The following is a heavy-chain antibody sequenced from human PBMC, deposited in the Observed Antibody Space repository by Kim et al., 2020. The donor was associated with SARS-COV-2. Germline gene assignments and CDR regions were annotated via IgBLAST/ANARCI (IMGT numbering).Heavy chain of an antibody. CDR3: ARHSSGWYYFDY. CDR2: ISSSSGYT. J-gene: IGHJ4*02. V-gene: IGHV3-11*06. Sequence: GGSLRLSCAASGFTFSDYYMSWVRQAPGKGLEWVSYISSSSGYTNYADSVKGRFTISRDNAKNSLYLQMNSLRAEDTAVYYCARHSSGWYYFDYWGQGTLVTVSS. CDR1: GFTFSDYY. D-gene: IGHD6-19*01.